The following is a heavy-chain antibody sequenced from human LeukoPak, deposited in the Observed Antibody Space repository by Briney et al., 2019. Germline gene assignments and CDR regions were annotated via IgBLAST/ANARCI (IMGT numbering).Heavy chain of an antibody. D-gene: IGHD6-6*01. CDR2: THHSGNT. J-gene: IGHJ4*02. V-gene: IGHV4-59*02. CDR1: GDSVSGYY. Sequence: SETLSLTCIGSGDSVSGYYWNWIRQPPGKGLEWIGYTHHSGNTLYNPSLKSRVTTSVDTSKNQFSLKLSSVTAADTAVYYCARDLSIAVHFDYWGQGTLVTVSS. CDR3: ARDLSIAVHFDY.